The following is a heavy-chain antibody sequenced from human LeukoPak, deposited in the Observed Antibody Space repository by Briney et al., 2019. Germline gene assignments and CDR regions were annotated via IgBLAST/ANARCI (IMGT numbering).Heavy chain of an antibody. D-gene: IGHD3-10*01. CDR2: IYYSGST. Sequence: SETLSLTCAVSGGSISNHIYYWDWIRQTPGKGLEWIGYIYYSGSTNYNPSLKSRVTISVDTSKNQFSLKLSSVTAADTAVYYCARGPWGDDWFDPWGQGTLVTVSS. J-gene: IGHJ5*02. CDR3: ARGPWGDDWFDP. CDR1: GGSISNHIYY. V-gene: IGHV4-61*01.